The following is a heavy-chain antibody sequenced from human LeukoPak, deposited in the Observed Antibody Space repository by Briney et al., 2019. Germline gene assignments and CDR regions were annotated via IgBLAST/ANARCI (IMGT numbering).Heavy chain of an antibody. Sequence: GGSLRLSCAASGFTFSDYYMSWIRQAPGKGLEWVSYISSSGSTIYYADSVKGRFTISRDNSKNTLFLQMNSPRAEDTAVYYCAKDSAFGGEDSWGQGTLVTVSS. CDR1: GFTFSDYY. CDR2: ISSSGSTI. D-gene: IGHD3-16*01. CDR3: AKDSAFGGEDS. J-gene: IGHJ4*02. V-gene: IGHV3-11*01.